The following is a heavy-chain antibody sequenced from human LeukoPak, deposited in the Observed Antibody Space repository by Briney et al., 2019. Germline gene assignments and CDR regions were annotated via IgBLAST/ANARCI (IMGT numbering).Heavy chain of an antibody. V-gene: IGHV4-59*01. CDR1: GGSISSYY. J-gene: IGHJ4*02. CDR3: ARGLPSHYFDY. Sequence: SETLSLTCTVSGGSISSYYWSWIRQPPGKGLEWIGYIYYSGSTNYNPSLKSRVTISVDTSKNQFSLKLSSVTAADTAVYYCARGLPSHYFDYWGQGTLVTVSS. CDR2: IYYSGST.